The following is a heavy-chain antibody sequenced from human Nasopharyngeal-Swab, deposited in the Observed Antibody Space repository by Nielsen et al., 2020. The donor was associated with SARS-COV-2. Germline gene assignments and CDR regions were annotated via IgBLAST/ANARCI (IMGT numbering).Heavy chain of an antibody. CDR3: ARAFGGGYYYGMDV. CDR2: ISYDGSNK. J-gene: IGHJ6*02. CDR1: GFTFSSYA. Sequence: GESLKISCAASGFTFSSYAMHWVRQAPGKGLEWVAVISYDGSNKYYADSVKGRFTISRDNSKNTLYLQMNSLRAEETAVYYCARAFGGGYYYGMDVWGQGTTVTVS. D-gene: IGHD3-16*01. V-gene: IGHV3-30*04.